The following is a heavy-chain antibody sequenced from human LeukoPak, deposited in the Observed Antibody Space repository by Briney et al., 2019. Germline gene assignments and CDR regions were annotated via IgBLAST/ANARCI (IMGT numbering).Heavy chain of an antibody. V-gene: IGHV1-46*01. D-gene: IGHD6-19*01. CDR3: ARVRQWLEEFDY. CDR2: INPSGGST. Sequence: ASVKVSCKASGGTFSSYAISWVRQAPGQGLEWMGIINPSGGSTSYAQKFQGRVTMTRDTSTSTVYMEPSSLRSEDTAVYYCARVRQWLEEFDYWGQGTLVTVSS. CDR1: GGTFSSYA. J-gene: IGHJ4*02.